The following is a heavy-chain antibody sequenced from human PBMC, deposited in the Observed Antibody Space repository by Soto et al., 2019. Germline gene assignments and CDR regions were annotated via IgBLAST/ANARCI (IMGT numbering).Heavy chain of an antibody. D-gene: IGHD3-22*01. CDR3: AKKDGTAGYYDAFDL. V-gene: IGHV3-23*01. J-gene: IGHJ3*01. CDR1: GFTFSNYA. Sequence: GGSLRLSCAVSGFTFSNYAMSWVRQAPGKGLDWVSAISGSGASTYNADSVKGRFTISRDNSKNTLYLQMNSMRAEDTALYYCAKKDGTAGYYDAFDLWGQGTMVTVSS. CDR2: ISGSGAST.